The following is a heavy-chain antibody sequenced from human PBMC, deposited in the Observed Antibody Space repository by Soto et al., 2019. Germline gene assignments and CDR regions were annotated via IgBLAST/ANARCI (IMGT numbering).Heavy chain of an antibody. J-gene: IGHJ4*02. CDR2: INAGNGNT. Sequence: QVQLVQSGAEVKKPGASVKVSCKASGYTFTSYAMHWVRQAPGQRLEWMGWINAGNGNTKYSQKFQGRVTITRDTSASTAYMEVRSLRSADTAVYYCARGDYYDIHDYWGQGTLVTVSS. D-gene: IGHD3-22*01. CDR3: ARGDYYDIHDY. V-gene: IGHV1-3*01. CDR1: GYTFTSYA.